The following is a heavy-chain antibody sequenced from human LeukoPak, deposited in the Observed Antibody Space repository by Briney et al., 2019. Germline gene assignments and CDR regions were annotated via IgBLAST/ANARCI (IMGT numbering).Heavy chain of an antibody. Sequence: ASVKVSCKAAGYTFTGYYMHWERQAPGQGLEWVGWIDPNSGGTNYAQKFQGRVTMTRDTSISSAYMELSRLRSDDTAVYYCARDPAAAGTGGDYWGQGTLVTVSS. J-gene: IGHJ4*02. V-gene: IGHV1-2*02. CDR2: IDPNSGGT. CDR1: GYTFTGYY. D-gene: IGHD6-13*01. CDR3: ARDPAAAGTGGDY.